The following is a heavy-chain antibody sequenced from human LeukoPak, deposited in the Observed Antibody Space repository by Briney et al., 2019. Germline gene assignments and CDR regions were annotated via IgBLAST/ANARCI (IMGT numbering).Heavy chain of an antibody. V-gene: IGHV4-39*07. CDR3: ARDPPSPTVPYYYYYMDV. CDR1: GGSISSSSYY. D-gene: IGHD4-17*01. Sequence: SETLSLTCTVSGGSISSSSYYWGWIRQPPGKGLEWIGSIYYSGSTYYNPSLKSRVTISVDTSKNQFSLKLSSVTAADTAVYYCARDPPSPTVPYYYYYMDVWGKGTTVTVSS. CDR2: IYYSGST. J-gene: IGHJ6*03.